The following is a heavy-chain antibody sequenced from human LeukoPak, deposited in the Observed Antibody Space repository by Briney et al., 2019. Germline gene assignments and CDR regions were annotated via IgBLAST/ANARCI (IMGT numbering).Heavy chain of an antibody. CDR2: ISYSGST. V-gene: IGHV4-39*01. J-gene: IGHJ4*02. Sequence: SETLSLTCTVSDGSVASSPYYWGWIRQPPGQGLEWIGTISYSGSTYYNPSLKSRLTISVDTSKNQFSLKLSSVTAADTAVYYCARLDGFSYGYLYYFDHWGQGIPVTVSS. D-gene: IGHD5-18*01. CDR3: ARLDGFSYGYLYYFDH. CDR1: DGSVASSPYY.